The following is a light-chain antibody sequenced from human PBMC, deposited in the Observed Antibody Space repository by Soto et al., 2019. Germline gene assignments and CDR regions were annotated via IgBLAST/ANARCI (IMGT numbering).Light chain of an antibody. CDR3: HNYKSALFV. V-gene: IGKV1-27*01. CDR2: HAS. J-gene: IGKJ3*01. CDR1: QAINGY. Sequence: IQMTQSPPSLSASVGDTVTITCRASQAINGYLAWYQQKPGEVPKLLIYHASTLQPGVPSRFSGGGSGADFPLTLSSLQPEDVATYFCHNYKSALFVFGPGTKVNIK.